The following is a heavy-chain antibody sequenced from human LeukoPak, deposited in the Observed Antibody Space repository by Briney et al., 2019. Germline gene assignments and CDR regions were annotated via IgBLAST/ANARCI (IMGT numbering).Heavy chain of an antibody. Sequence: GASVKVSCKASGYTFTSYGISWVRQAPGQGLEWMGWISAYNGNTNYAQKLQGRVTMTTDTSTSTAYMELRSLRSDDTAVYYCAKPATYYYDSSGYYWDYWGQGTLVTVSS. V-gene: IGHV1-18*01. CDR2: ISAYNGNT. CDR3: AKPATYYYDSSGYYWDY. J-gene: IGHJ4*02. D-gene: IGHD3-22*01. CDR1: GYTFTSYG.